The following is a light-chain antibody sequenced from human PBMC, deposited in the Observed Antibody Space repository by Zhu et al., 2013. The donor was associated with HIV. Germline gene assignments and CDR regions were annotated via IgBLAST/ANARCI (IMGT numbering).Light chain of an antibody. CDR1: QSVTSSH. CDR3: QKYDSAPALT. Sequence: EIVLTQSPGTLSLSPGERATLSCRASQSVTSSHLAWYQQKPGQSPRLLIYGASTRAIGLPPRFSGSGSGTEFTLTISSLQPEDVATYYCQKYDSAPALTFGGGTKVELK. J-gene: IGKJ4*01. V-gene: IGKV3-20*01. CDR2: GAS.